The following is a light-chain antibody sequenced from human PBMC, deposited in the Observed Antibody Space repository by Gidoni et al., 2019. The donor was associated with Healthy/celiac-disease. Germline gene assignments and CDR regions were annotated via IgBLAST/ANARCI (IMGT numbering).Light chain of an antibody. V-gene: IGLV2-23*02. CDR2: EVS. Sequence: QSALTQPASVSGSPGQSITISCTGTSSDVGSYNLVSWYQQQPGKAPQLMIDEVSKRPSGVSNRCSGSKSGNTASLTISGLQDEDEADYYCCSYAGSSTFEVVGGGTKLTVL. J-gene: IGLJ2*01. CDR1: SSDVGSYNL. CDR3: CSYAGSSTFEV.